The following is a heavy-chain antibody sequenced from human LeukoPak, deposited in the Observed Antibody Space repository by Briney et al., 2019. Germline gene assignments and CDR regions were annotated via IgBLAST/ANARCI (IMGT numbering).Heavy chain of an antibody. CDR3: AKGGSKNDYSKWGMDV. V-gene: IGHV3-30*02. CDR1: GFTFSSYG. D-gene: IGHD4-11*01. Sequence: PGGSLRLSCAASGFTFSSYGMHWVRQAPGKGLEWVAFIRYDGSNKYYADSVKGRFTISRDNSKNTLYLQMNSLRAEDTAVYYCAKGGSKNDYSKWGMDVWGKGTTVTVSS. J-gene: IGHJ6*04. CDR2: IRYDGSNK.